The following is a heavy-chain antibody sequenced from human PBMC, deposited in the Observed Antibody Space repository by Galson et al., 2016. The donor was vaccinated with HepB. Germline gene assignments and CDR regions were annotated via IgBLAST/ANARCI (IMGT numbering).Heavy chain of an antibody. Sequence: SLRLSCAASGFTFSTYNMNWVRQAPGKGLEWVSTIDTSSTYIYYADSVKGRFTISRDNAKNSLYLRMSSLRAEDTAVYYCARDEIIGTTGDYWGQGTLVTVSS. CDR1: GFTFSTYN. J-gene: IGHJ4*02. CDR2: IDTSSTYI. CDR3: ARDEIIGTTGDY. D-gene: IGHD1-7*01. V-gene: IGHV3-21*04.